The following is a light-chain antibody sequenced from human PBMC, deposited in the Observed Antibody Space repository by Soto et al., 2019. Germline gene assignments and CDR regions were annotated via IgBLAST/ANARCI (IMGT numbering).Light chain of an antibody. CDR2: SNN. J-gene: IGLJ2*01. V-gene: IGLV1-44*01. Sequence: QSVLTQPPSASGTPGQRVTISCSGSSSNIGSNTVNWYQLPGTAPKLLIYSNNQRPSGVPDRFSGSKSGTSASLAISGLQSEDEADYYCAAWDDSLNGPVFGGGTKLTVL. CDR1: SSNIGSNT. CDR3: AAWDDSLNGPV.